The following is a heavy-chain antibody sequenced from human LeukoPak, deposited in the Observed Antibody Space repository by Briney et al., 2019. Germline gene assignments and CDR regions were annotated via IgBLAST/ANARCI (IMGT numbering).Heavy chain of an antibody. D-gene: IGHD4-23*01. CDR1: GGTFSSYA. J-gene: IGHJ3*02. Sequence: GASVKVSCKASGGTFSSYAISWVRQAPGQGLEWMGRIIPILGIANYAQKFQGRVTITADKPTSTAYMELSSLRSEDTAVYYCARASGVVTSRGEAFDIWGQGTMVTVSS. CDR3: ARASGVVTSRGEAFDI. V-gene: IGHV1-69*04. CDR2: IIPILGIA.